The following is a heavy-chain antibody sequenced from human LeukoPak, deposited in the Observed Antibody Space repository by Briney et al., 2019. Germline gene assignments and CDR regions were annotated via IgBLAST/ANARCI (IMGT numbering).Heavy chain of an antibody. CDR3: ARAKYYYDSSGYYYLDY. CDR1: GFTFSSYS. D-gene: IGHD3-22*01. CDR2: ISSSSSTI. J-gene: IGHJ4*02. Sequence: PGGSLRLSCPASGFTFSSYSMNWVRQAPGKGLEWVSYISSSSSTIYYADSVKGRFTIARDNAKNSLYLQMNSLRAEDTAVYYCARAKYYYDSSGYYYLDYWGQGTLVTVSS. V-gene: IGHV3-48*01.